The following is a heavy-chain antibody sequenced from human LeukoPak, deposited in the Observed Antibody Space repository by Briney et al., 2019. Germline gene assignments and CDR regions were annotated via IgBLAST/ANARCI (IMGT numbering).Heavy chain of an antibody. V-gene: IGHV1-46*01. CDR2: INPSGGST. CDR3: ARGGYYYDSSGHFVAFDI. J-gene: IGHJ3*02. Sequence: GASVKVSCKASGYTFTSYYMHWVRQAPGQGLEWMGIINPSGGSTSYAQKFQGRVTMTRDMSTSTVYMELSSLRSEDTAVYYCARGGYYYDSSGHFVAFDIWGQGTMVTVSS. D-gene: IGHD3-22*01. CDR1: GYTFTSYY.